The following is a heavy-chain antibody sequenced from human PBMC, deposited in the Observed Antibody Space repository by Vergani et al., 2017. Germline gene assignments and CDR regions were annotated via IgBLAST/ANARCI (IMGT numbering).Heavy chain of an antibody. J-gene: IGHJ3*02. Sequence: QVQLVQSGAEVKKPGASVKVSCKASGYTFTSYGISWVRQAPGQGLEWMGWIIPILGIANYAQKFQGRVTITADKSTSTAYMELSSLRSEDTAVYYCASYKDIVVVPAAITDAFDIWGQGTMVTVSS. D-gene: IGHD2-2*01. V-gene: IGHV1-69*10. CDR2: IIPILGIA. CDR1: GYTFTSYG. CDR3: ASYKDIVVVPAAITDAFDI.